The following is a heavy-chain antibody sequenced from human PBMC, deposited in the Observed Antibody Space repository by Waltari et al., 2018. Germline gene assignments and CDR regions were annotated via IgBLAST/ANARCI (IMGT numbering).Heavy chain of an antibody. CDR3: ARNFVPAAYPNFDY. Sequence: QVQLQESGPGLVKPSETLSLTCAVSGYSISSGYYWGWIRQPPGKGLEWIGSIYHSGRTYYHPSLSSRITISVDTYKNQFSLKLSSVTAADTAVYYCARNFVPAAYPNFDYWGQGTLVTVSS. V-gene: IGHV4-38-2*01. D-gene: IGHD2-2*01. J-gene: IGHJ4*02. CDR2: IYHSGRT. CDR1: GYSISSGYY.